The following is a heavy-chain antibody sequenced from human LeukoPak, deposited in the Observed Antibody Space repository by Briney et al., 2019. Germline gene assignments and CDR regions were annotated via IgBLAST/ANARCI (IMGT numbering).Heavy chain of an antibody. J-gene: IGHJ5*02. D-gene: IGHD1-1*01. CDR1: GFTFSAYG. V-gene: IGHV3-33*01. CDR2: IWYDGSNK. Sequence: GGSLRLSCAASGFTFSAYGFDWVRQAPGKGLEWVAIIWYDGSNKYYADSVKGRFTISRDNSKNTLYLQMNSLRAEDTAIYYCARARLEGTGPHWFDPWGQGTLVTVSS. CDR3: ARARLEGTGPHWFDP.